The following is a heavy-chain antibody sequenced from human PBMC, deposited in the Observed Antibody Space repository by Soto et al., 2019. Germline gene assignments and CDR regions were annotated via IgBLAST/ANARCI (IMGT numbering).Heavy chain of an antibody. D-gene: IGHD6-25*01. CDR2: SHQSGNT. Sequence: QVQLQESGPGLVKPSGTLSLTCAVSGVSISSHDWWTGVRQPPGKGLEWIGESHQSGNTNYNSSLESRFTITVYKSKNQFSLKLTSVTVADTAVYYCATRDSSGFYWGQGTLVTVSS. J-gene: IGHJ4*02. CDR1: GVSISSHDW. CDR3: ATRDSSGFY. V-gene: IGHV4-4*02.